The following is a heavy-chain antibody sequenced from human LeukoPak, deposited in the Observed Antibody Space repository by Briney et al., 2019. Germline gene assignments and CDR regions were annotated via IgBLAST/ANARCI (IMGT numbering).Heavy chain of an antibody. V-gene: IGHV4-59*08. J-gene: IGHJ4*02. CDR1: GGSISSYY. CDR2: IYYSGST. CDR3: ARSFANWGSYFDY. D-gene: IGHD7-27*01. Sequence: SETLSLTCTVSGGSISSYYWSWIRQPPGKGLEWIGYIYYSGSTNYNPSLKSRVTISVDTSKNQFSLKLSSVTAADTAVYYCARSFANWGSYFDYWGQGTLVTVSS.